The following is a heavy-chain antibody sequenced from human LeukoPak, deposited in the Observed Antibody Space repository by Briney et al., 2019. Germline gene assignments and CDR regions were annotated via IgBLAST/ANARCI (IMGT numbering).Heavy chain of an antibody. CDR3: ARGLIVVVPAAPGY. V-gene: IGHV1-2*02. CDR1: GYTFTGCY. Sequence: ASVMVSCKASGYTFTGCYMHWVRQAPGQGLEWMGWINPNSGGTNYAQKFQGRVTMTRHTSISTAYMELSRLRSDDTAVYYCARGLIVVVPAAPGYWGQGTLVTVSS. D-gene: IGHD2-2*01. J-gene: IGHJ4*02. CDR2: INPNSGGT.